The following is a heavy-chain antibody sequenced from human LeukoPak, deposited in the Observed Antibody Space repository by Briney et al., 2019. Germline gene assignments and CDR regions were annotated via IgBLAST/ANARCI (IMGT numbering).Heavy chain of an antibody. V-gene: IGHV4-59*01. D-gene: IGHD1-7*01. CDR2: IYYSGRT. J-gene: IGHJ6*02. CDR1: GGSISSYY. Sequence: SETLSLTCTVSGGSISSYYWSWIQQPPGKGLEWIGYIYYSGRTNYNPSLKSRVTISVDTSKNQFSLKLSSVTAADTAVYYCARNLLELPYYYYYGMDVWGQGTTVTVSS. CDR3: ARNLLELPYYYYYGMDV.